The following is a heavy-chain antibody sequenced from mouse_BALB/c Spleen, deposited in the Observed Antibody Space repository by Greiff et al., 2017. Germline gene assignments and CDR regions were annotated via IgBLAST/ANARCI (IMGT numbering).Heavy chain of an antibody. Sequence: VHLVESGAELVRPGVSVKISCKGSGYTFTDYAMHWVKQSHAKSLEWIGVISTYYGDASYNQKFKGKATMTVDKSSSTAYMELARLTSEDSAIYYCARGTARATYYFDYWGQGTTLIVSS. D-gene: IGHD3-2*01. CDR3: ARGTARATYYFDY. J-gene: IGHJ2*01. CDR1: GYTFTDYA. CDR2: ISTYYGDA. V-gene: IGHV1S137*01.